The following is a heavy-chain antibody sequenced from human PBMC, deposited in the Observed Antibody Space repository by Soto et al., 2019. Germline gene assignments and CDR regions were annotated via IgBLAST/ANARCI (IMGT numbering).Heavy chain of an antibody. CDR2: FDPEDGET. CDR3: TAGPARSDWFDP. Sequence: ASVKVSCKVSGHSLTEISMHWVRQAPGKGLEWMGGFDPEDGETIYALGFQGRVTMTRDTSTDTAYMELSSLRFDDTAVYYCTAGPARSDWFDPWGQGTLVTVSS. J-gene: IGHJ5*02. CDR1: GHSLTEIS. V-gene: IGHV1-24*01.